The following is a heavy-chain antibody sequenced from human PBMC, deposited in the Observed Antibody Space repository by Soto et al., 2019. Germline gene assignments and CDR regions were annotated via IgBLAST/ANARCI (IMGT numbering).Heavy chain of an antibody. D-gene: IGHD2-15*01. V-gene: IGHV4-39*01. CDR3: AKHVGGYYYYMDV. Sequence: SETLSLTCTVSGGSVSSGSYYWGWIRQPPGKGLEWIGSIYYSGNTYYNPSLKSRVTISIDTSKNQFSLKLSSVTAADTAMYYCAKHVGGYYYYMDVWGKGTTVTVSS. J-gene: IGHJ6*03. CDR2: IYYSGNT. CDR1: GGSVSSGSYY.